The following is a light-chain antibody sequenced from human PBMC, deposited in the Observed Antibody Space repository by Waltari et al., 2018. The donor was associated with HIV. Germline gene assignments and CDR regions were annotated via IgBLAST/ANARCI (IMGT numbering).Light chain of an antibody. CDR1: QSVSSY. V-gene: IGKV3-11*01. CDR2: DAS. CDR3: QQRSNWPPS. J-gene: IGKJ4*02. Sequence: EIALTQSPATLSLSPGERATLSCRASQSVSSYLAWYQQKPGQAPRLLIYDASNRATGIPARFSGSASGTDFTLTISSLEPEDFAVYYCQQRSNWPPSFGGGTKVEIK.